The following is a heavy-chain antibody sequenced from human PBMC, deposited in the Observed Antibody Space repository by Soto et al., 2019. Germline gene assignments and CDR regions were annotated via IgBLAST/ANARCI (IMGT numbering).Heavy chain of an antibody. CDR3: ARIVVGVTVDL. Sequence: ETLSLTCTVSDASVWSDSYFWTWIRQPPGKGLEWIAYISHTGDTNYNPSLKSRVTISIDTSRNQFSLTVTSVTAADTAVYFCARIVVGVTVDLWGQGSLVTVSS. D-gene: IGHD1-26*01. CDR2: ISHTGDT. J-gene: IGHJ4*02. CDR1: DASVWSDSYF. V-gene: IGHV4-61*01.